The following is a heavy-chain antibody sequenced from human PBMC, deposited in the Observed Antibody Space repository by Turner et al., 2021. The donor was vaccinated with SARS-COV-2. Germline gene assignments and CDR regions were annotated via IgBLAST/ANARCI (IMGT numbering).Heavy chain of an antibody. V-gene: IGHV3-30*03. CDR1: GFTFSSYG. D-gene: IGHD3-3*02. CDR3: ARDLLAYGMDV. CDR2: ISYDGSNK. Sequence: QVQLVESGGGVVQPGRSLRLSCAASGFTFSSYGMHWVRQAPGKGLEWVAVISYDGSNKYYADSVKGRFTISRDNSKNTLYLQMNSLRAEDTAVYYRARDLLAYGMDVWGQGTTVTVSS. J-gene: IGHJ6*02.